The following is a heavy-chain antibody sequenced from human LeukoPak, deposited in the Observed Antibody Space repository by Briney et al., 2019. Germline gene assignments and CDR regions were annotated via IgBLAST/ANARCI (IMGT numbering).Heavy chain of an antibody. CDR3: ARAWAHGSFDL. CDR1: GDPFTAFS. Sequence: ASVKVSCKALGDPFTAFSLHWVRQAPGQGPEWMAIINPGIFTTTYAQKLQDRITVTSDTSTATVYMELRSLRLEDTAVYFCARAWAHGSFDLWGQGTLVTVSS. CDR2: INPGIFTT. D-gene: IGHD3-16*01. V-gene: IGHV1-46*01. J-gene: IGHJ4*02.